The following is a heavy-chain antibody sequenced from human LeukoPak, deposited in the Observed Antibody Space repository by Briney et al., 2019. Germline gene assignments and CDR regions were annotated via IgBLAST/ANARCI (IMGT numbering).Heavy chain of an antibody. CDR2: INPSGGST. D-gene: IGHD4-23*01. CDR3: ASTATVVTPDYYYYGMDV. Sequence: ASVKVSCKASGYTFTSYYMHWVRQAPGQGLEWMGIINPSGGSTSYAQKFQGRVTMTRDTSTSTAYMELSSLRSEDTAVYYCASTATVVTPDYYYYGMDVWGQGTTVTVSS. J-gene: IGHJ6*02. V-gene: IGHV1-46*01. CDR1: GYTFTSYY.